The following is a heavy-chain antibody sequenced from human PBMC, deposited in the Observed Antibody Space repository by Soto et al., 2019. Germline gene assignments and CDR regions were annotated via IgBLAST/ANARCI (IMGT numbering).Heavy chain of an antibody. D-gene: IGHD3-3*01. Sequence: PSETLSLTCTVSGGSISSYYWSWIRQPPGKGLEWIGYIYYSGSTNYNPSLKSRVTISVDTSKNQFSLKLSFVTAADTAVYYCARGDYDFWSGPYYYYYMDVWGKGTTVTVSS. CDR2: IYYSGST. CDR1: GGSISSYY. V-gene: IGHV4-59*01. CDR3: ARGDYDFWSGPYYYYYMDV. J-gene: IGHJ6*03.